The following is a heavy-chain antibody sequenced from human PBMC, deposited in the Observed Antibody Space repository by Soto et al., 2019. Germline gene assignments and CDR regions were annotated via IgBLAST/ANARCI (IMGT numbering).Heavy chain of an antibody. J-gene: IGHJ6*02. CDR1: GFTFSSYA. V-gene: IGHV3-30-3*01. Sequence: QVQLMESGGGVVQPGRSLRLSCAASGFTFSSYAMHWVRQAPGKGLEWVAVISYDGSNKYYADSVKGRFTISRDNSKNTLYLQMNSLRAEDTAVYYCARVCRTRPNYYYYYGMDVWGQGTTVTVSS. D-gene: IGHD2-2*01. CDR2: ISYDGSNK. CDR3: ARVCRTRPNYYYYYGMDV.